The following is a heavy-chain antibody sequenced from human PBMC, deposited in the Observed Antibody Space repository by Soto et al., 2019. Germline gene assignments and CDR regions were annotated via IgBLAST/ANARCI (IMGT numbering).Heavy chain of an antibody. CDR2: ISSDGSST. CDR1: GFTFSGSW. V-gene: IGHV3-74*03. Sequence: EVQLVESGGGLVQPGGSLRLSCAASGFTFSGSWMHWVRQAPGKGLVWVSRISSDGSSTTYADSVKGRFTISRDNAKNMLYLQMNRRSAEDTAVYYCATAGTGTFNYWGQGTLATVSS. CDR3: ATAGTGTFNY. D-gene: IGHD1-1*01. J-gene: IGHJ4*02.